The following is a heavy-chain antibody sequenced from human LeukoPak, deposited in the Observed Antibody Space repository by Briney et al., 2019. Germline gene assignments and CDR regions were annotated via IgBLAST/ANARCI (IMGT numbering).Heavy chain of an antibody. Sequence: SETLSLTCTVSGGSINSSSYYWGWIRQPPGKGLEWIGSIFYSGTTYYNPSLKSRVTLSVDTSKNQFSLKLSSVTAADTAFYYCARRAYYFYYYMDVWGNGTTVTVSS. CDR3: ARRAYYFYYYMDV. CDR1: GGSINSSSYY. J-gene: IGHJ6*03. V-gene: IGHV4-39*07. D-gene: IGHD3-10*01. CDR2: IFYSGTT.